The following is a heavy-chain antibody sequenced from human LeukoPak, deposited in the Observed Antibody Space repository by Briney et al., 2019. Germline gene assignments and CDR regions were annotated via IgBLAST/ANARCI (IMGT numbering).Heavy chain of an antibody. D-gene: IGHD4-23*01. CDR3: ARGGKATVVTM. CDR1: GGSINSYY. CDR2: IYSSGST. V-gene: IGHV4-4*07. J-gene: IGHJ4*02. Sequence: SETLSLTCTVSGGSINSYYWSWIRQPAGKGLAWIGRIYSSGSTYYNPSLKSRVSMSVDTSKNQFSLKLTSVTAADTAVYYCARGGKATVVTMWGQGILVTVSS.